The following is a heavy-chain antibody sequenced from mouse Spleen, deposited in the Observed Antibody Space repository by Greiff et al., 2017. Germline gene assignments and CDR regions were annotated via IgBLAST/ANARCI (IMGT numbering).Heavy chain of an antibody. CDR1: GFTFSSYY. J-gene: IGHJ2*01. Sequence: DVMLVESGGGLVKLGGSLKLSCAASGFTFSSYYMSWVRQTPEKRLEWVATISSGGGSTYYPDSVKGRFTISRDNAKNTLYLQMSSLNSEDTAVYYCARNDYDYWGQGTTLTVSS. CDR3: ARNDYDY. CDR2: ISSGGGST. D-gene: IGHD2-4*01. V-gene: IGHV5-9*01.